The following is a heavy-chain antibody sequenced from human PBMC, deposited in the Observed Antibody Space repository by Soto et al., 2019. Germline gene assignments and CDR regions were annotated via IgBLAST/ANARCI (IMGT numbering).Heavy chain of an antibody. CDR2: IYPGDSDT. D-gene: IGHD3-22*01. CDR3: ARNTHYYDSSGNAFDI. Sequence: PGESLKISCKDSGYSFTSYWIGWVRQMPGKGLEWMGIIYPGDSDTRYSPSFQGQVTISADKSISTAYLQWSSLKASDTAMYYCARNTHYYDSSGNAFDIWGQGTMVTVSS. V-gene: IGHV5-51*01. J-gene: IGHJ3*02. CDR1: GYSFTSYW.